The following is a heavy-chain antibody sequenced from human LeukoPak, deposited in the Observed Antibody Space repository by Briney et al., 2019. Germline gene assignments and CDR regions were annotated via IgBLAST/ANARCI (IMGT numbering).Heavy chain of an antibody. V-gene: IGHV1-46*01. J-gene: IGHJ4*02. CDR2: INPSGGST. CDR3: ARDLGRVDCSSTSCYEIDY. CDR1: GYTFTSYY. Sequence: ASVKVSCKASGYTFTSYYMHWVRQAPGQGLEWMGIINPSGGSTSYAQKFQGRVTMTRDTSTSTVYMELSSLRSEDTAVYYCARDLGRVDCSSTSCYEIDYWGQGTLVTVSS. D-gene: IGHD2-2*01.